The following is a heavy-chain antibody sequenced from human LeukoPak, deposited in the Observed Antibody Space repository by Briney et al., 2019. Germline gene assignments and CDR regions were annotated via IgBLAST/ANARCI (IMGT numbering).Heavy chain of an antibody. CDR1: GYTFTSYG. J-gene: IGHJ4*02. D-gene: IGHD6-19*01. CDR2: ISAYNGNT. CDR3: ARDAVGYSSGWYGY. Sequence: GASVKVSCKASGYTFTSYGISWVRQAPGQGLEWMGWISAYNGNTNYAQKLQGRVTMTTDTSTSTAYMELRSLRSDDTAVYYCARDAVGYSSGWYGYWGQGTLVTVSS. V-gene: IGHV1-18*01.